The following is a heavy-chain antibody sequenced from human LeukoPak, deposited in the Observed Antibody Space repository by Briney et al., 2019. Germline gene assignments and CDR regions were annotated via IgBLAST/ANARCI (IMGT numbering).Heavy chain of an antibody. CDR1: GFTFSSYW. J-gene: IGHJ6*04. CDR2: INSDGSST. Sequence: GGSLRLSCAASGFTFSSYWMHWVRQAPGKGLVWVSRINSDGSSTGYADSVKGRFTISRDNAKNTLYLQMNSLRAEDTAVYYCARGLPSTSRYGCPLYYYGMDVWGKGTTVTVSS. CDR3: ARGLPSTSRYGCPLYYYGMDV. D-gene: IGHD2-2*01. V-gene: IGHV3-74*01.